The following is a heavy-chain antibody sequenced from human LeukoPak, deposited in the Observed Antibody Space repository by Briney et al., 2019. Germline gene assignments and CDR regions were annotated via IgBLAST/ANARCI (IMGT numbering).Heavy chain of an antibody. V-gene: IGHV4-38-2*02. D-gene: IGHD2-15*01. CDR3: ARADYCSGGSCYSGNFDY. CDR1: GYSISSGYY. Sequence: PSETLSLTCTVSGYSISSGYYWGWIRQPPGKGLEWIGSIYHTGSTYYNPSLKSRVTISVDTSKSQFSLKLSSVTAADTAVYYCARADYCSGGSCYSGNFDYWGQGTLVTVSS. CDR2: IYHTGST. J-gene: IGHJ4*02.